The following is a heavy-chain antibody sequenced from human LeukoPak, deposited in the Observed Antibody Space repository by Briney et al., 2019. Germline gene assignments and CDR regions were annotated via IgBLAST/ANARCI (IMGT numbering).Heavy chain of an antibody. CDR1: GFTFSNYA. CDR3: AKDSSPVGYHYMDV. J-gene: IGHJ6*03. CDR2: ISGSGAST. Sequence: GGSLRLSCAASGFTFSNYAMTWVRQAPGKGLEWVSTISGSGASTFYADSVKGRFTISRDNSKNTLYLQMNSLRAEDAALYYCAKDSSPVGYHYMDVWGKGTTVTVSS. D-gene: IGHD4-23*01. V-gene: IGHV3-23*01.